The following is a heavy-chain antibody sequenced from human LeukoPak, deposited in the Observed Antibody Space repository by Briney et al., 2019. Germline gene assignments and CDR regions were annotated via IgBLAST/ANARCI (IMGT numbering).Heavy chain of an antibody. CDR1: GGSISTYY. D-gene: IGHD2-2*02. Sequence: KPSETLSLTCTVSGGSISTYYWTWIRQPPGKGLEWIGYIYYSGSTNYNPSLSSRVTISLDTSKSQFSLMLRSLTAADTAMYYCARRYTASPGERFDYWGQGILVTVSS. V-gene: IGHV4-59*08. CDR2: IYYSGST. J-gene: IGHJ4*02. CDR3: ARRYTASPGERFDY.